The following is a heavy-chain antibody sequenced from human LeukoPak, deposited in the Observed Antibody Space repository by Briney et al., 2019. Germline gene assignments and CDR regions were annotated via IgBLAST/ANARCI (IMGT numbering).Heavy chain of an antibody. CDR2: INRSGST. CDR3: ARFTLYYYGSGSLNAYYFDY. CDR1: GGSFSGHY. J-gene: IGHJ4*02. Sequence: SETLSLTCAVYGGSFSGHYWSWIRQPPGKGLEWIGEINRSGSTNYNPSLKSRVTISVDTSKNQFSLKLSSVTAADTAVYYCARFTLYYYGSGSLNAYYFDYWGQGTLVTVSS. V-gene: IGHV4-34*01. D-gene: IGHD3-10*01.